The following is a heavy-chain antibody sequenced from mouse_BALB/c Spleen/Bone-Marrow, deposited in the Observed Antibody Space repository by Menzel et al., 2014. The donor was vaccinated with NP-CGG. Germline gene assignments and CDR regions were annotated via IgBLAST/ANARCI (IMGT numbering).Heavy chain of an antibody. CDR2: IDPENGDT. V-gene: IGHV14-4*02. CDR3: NEGVYYEYSVYAMDY. J-gene: IGHJ4*01. Sequence: VQLKQSGAELVRPGASVKLSCTASGFNIKDYYMHWVKQSPEQGLEWIGWIDPENGDTEYAPKFQGKATMTADTSSNTACLQLSSLTSEDTAVYDFNEGVYYEYSVYAMDYWGQGTSVTVSS. CDR1: GFNIKDYY. D-gene: IGHD2-4*01.